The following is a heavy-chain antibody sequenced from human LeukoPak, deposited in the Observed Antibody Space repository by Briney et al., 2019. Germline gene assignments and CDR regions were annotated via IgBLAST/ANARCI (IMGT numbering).Heavy chain of an antibody. V-gene: IGHV3-74*01. D-gene: IGHD6-6*01. CDR1: GFKFSSTS. J-gene: IGHJ3*02. CDR2: INSDGSST. Sequence: GGSLRLSCAASGFKFSSTSMNWVRQAPGKGLVWVSRINSDGSSTSYADSVKGRFTISRDNAKNTLYLQMNSLRAEDTAVYYCARTSAARYAFDIWGQGTMVTVSS. CDR3: ARTSAARYAFDI.